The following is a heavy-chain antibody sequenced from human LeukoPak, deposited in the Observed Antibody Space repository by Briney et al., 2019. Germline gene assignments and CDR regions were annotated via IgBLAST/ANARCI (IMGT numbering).Heavy chain of an antibody. CDR1: GGSISSYY. D-gene: IGHD3-3*01. J-gene: IGHJ3*02. Sequence: SETLSLTCTVSGGSISSYYWSWIRQPPGKGLEWIGYIYYSGSTNYNPSLKSRVTISVDTSKNQFSLKLSSVTAADTAVYYCERGYDTIFGVVITDDAFDIWGQGTMVTVSS. CDR2: IYYSGST. CDR3: ERGYDTIFGVVITDDAFDI. V-gene: IGHV4-59*01.